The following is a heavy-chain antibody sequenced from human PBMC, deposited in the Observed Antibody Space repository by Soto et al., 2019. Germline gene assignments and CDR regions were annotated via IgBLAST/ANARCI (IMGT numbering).Heavy chain of an antibody. CDR1: GFTFSSYA. J-gene: IGHJ6*02. V-gene: IGHV3-30-3*01. CDR3: ARAIRMGVAGTVDV. D-gene: IGHD6-19*01. Sequence: PGGSLRLSCAASGFTFSSYAMHWVRQAPGKGLEWVAVISYDGSNKYYADSVKGRFTISRDNSKNTLYLQMNSLRAEDTAVYYCARAIRMGVAGTVDVWGQGTTVTVSS. CDR2: ISYDGSNK.